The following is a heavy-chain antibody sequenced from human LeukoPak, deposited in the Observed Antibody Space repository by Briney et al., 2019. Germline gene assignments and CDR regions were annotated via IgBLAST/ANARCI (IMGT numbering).Heavy chain of an antibody. CDR2: ISSSSSYI. CDR1: GFTFSSYS. V-gene: IGHV3-21*04. J-gene: IGHJ5*02. Sequence: KPGGSLRLSCAASGFTFSSYSMNWVRQAPGKGLEWVSSISSSSSYIYYADSVKGRFTISRDNSKNTLYLQMNSLRAEDTAVYYCAKDVKQRVVPRRWFDPWGQGTLVTVSS. D-gene: IGHD2-2*01. CDR3: AKDVKQRVVPRRWFDP.